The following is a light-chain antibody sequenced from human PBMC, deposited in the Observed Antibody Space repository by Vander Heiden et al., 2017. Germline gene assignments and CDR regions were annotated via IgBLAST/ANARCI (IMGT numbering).Light chain of an antibody. J-gene: IGLJ2*01. CDR1: SLRSYY. CDR3: NSRDSKNVV. Sequence: SSELTQDPAVSVSLGQTVRITCQGDSLRSYYASWYQQKPGQAPVLVIYGKNNRPSGIPDRFSGSSSGNTASLTSTGAQAEDEADYYCNSRDSKNVVFGGGTKLTVL. CDR2: GKN. V-gene: IGLV3-19*01.